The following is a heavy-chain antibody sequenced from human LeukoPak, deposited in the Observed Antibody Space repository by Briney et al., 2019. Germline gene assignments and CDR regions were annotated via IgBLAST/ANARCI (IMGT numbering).Heavy chain of an antibody. V-gene: IGHV3-33*01. Sequence: GTSLRLSGAASGFTFSTYGMHWVRQAPGKGLEWVALIWYDGSNKYYADSVKGRFTISRDNSKNTLYLQMNSLTAEDTAAYYCARDRIYYSDYWGQGTLVTVSS. CDR3: ARDRIYYSDY. J-gene: IGHJ4*02. D-gene: IGHD1-14*01. CDR1: GFTFSTYG. CDR2: IWYDGSNK.